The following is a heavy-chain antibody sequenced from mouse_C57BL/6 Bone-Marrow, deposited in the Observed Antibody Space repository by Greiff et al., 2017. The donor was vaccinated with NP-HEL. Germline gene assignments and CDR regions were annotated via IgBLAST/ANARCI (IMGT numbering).Heavy chain of an antibody. J-gene: IGHJ4*01. Sequence: EVKLQESGPGLVKPSQSLSLTCSVTGYSITSGYYWNWIRQFPGNKLEWMGYISYDGSNNYNPSLKNRISITRDTSKNQFFLKLNSVTTEDTATYYCARDPYYYGSSYCAMDYWGQGTSVTVSS. CDR1: GYSITSGYY. V-gene: IGHV3-6*01. CDR2: ISYDGSN. D-gene: IGHD1-1*01. CDR3: ARDPYYYGSSYCAMDY.